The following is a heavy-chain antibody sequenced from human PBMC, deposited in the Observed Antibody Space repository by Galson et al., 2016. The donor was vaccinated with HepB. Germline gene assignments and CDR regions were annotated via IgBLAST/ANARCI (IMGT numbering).Heavy chain of an antibody. CDR1: GFTFSSYW. J-gene: IGHJ3*02. V-gene: IGHV3-7*03. CDR3: ARALVSFYDSSGYYYVMPHDAFDI. D-gene: IGHD3-22*01. CDR2: IKQDGSEK. Sequence: SLRLSCAASGFTFSSYWMTWVRQAPGKGLEWVANIKQDGSEKSCVDSVKGRFTISRDNAKNSLYLQMNSLRAEDTAVYYCARALVSFYDSSGYYYVMPHDAFDIWGQGTVVTVSS.